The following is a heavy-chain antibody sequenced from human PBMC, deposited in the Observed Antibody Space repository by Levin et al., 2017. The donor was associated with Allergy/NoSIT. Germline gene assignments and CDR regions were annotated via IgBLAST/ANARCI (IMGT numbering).Heavy chain of an antibody. J-gene: IGHJ1*01. CDR3: VRQAYLGFLSGPWRQIEH. D-gene: IGHD2-21*01. CDR2: IRFGGTP. Sequence: SETLSLTCTVSGGSITTPDYYWGWIRQSPGKGLEWIGSIRFGGTPYYHPSFKSRVTISLDTSKNQFSLRLPSVTAADTTVYYCVRQAYLGFLSGPWRQIEHWGQGTLVTVSS. CDR1: GGSITTPDYY. V-gene: IGHV4-39*01.